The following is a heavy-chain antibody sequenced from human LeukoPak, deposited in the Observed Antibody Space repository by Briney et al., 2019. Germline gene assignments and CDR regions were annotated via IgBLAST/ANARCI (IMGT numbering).Heavy chain of an antibody. V-gene: IGHV1-69*04. D-gene: IGHD3-10*01. CDR3: ARAGYYGSGSYYYYMDV. CDR1: GGTFSSYA. Sequence: ASVKVSCKASGGTFSSYAISWVRQAPGQGLEWMRRIIPILGIANYAQKFQGRVTITADESTSTAYMELSSLRSEDTAVYYCARAGYYGSGSYYYYMDVWGKGTTVTVSS. J-gene: IGHJ6*03. CDR2: IIPILGIA.